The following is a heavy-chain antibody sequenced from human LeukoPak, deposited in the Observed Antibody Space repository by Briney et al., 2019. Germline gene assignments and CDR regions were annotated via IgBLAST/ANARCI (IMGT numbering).Heavy chain of an antibody. D-gene: IGHD6-25*01. V-gene: IGHV3-13*01. J-gene: IGHJ6*03. Sequence: GRCLRLFYAASGFTFSNYDTHSVRQARRNGLGSVSGIGTAGDIYYPGSVKGRFTISRENAKNSLYLQMNSLRAGDTAVYYCARDRGRYYMDVWGKGTTVTISS. CDR1: GFTFSNYD. CDR3: ARDRGRYYMDV. CDR2: IGTAGDI.